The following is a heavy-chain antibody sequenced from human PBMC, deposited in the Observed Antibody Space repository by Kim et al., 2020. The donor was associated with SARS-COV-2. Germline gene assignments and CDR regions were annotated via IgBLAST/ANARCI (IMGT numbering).Heavy chain of an antibody. CDR3: ARASSTTIFGVVIIGHVDY. J-gene: IGHJ4*02. Sequence: SRVTISVDTSKNQFSLKLSSVTAADTAVYYCARASSTTIFGVVIIGHVDYWGQGTLVTVSS. D-gene: IGHD3-3*01. V-gene: IGHV4-31*02.